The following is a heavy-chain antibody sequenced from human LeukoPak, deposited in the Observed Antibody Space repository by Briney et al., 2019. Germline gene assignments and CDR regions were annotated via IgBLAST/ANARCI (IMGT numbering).Heavy chain of an antibody. CDR1: GFTFSSYW. J-gene: IGHJ4*02. V-gene: IGHV3-23*01. Sequence: PGGSLRLSCAASGFTFSSYWMHWVRQAPGKGLEWVSTITGGAGATYYADSVKGRFTISSDNSKNTLYLQMNSLRAEDTALYYCANSHENAPGVFWGQGTMVTVSS. CDR2: ITGGAGAT. D-gene: IGHD3-16*01. CDR3: ANSHENAPGVF.